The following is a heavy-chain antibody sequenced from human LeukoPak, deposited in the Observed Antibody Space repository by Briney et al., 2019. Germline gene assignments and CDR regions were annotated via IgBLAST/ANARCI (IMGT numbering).Heavy chain of an antibody. V-gene: IGHV4-38-2*02. D-gene: IGHD2-15*01. CDR2: INHSGST. Sequence: SETLSLTCTVSGYSISSGYYWGWIRQPPGKGLEWIGEINHSGSTNYNPSLKSRVTISVDTSKNQFSLKLSSVTAADAAVYYCARLSYCSGGSCYSLYYYYMDVWGKGTTVTISS. J-gene: IGHJ6*03. CDR3: ARLSYCSGGSCYSLYYYYMDV. CDR1: GYSISSGYY.